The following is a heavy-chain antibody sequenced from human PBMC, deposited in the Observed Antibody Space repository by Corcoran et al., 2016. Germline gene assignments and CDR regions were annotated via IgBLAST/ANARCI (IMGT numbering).Heavy chain of an antibody. Sequence: EVQLVESGGGLVQPAGSLRLSCAASGFAFSSYWMAWARQAPGKGLEWVASIKQDGGERHYVDSVRGRFAISRDNAETSLYLQMHSLRGEDTAVYYCVRGSSGQNIGPFDYWGQGMFVTVSS. CDR3: VRGSSGQNIGPFDY. J-gene: IGHJ4*02. D-gene: IGHD6-25*01. V-gene: IGHV3-7*04. CDR2: IKQDGGER. CDR1: GFAFSSYW.